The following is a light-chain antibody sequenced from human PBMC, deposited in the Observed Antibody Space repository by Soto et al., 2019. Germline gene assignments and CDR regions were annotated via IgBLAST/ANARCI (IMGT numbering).Light chain of an antibody. Sequence: QSALTQPASVSGSPGQSITISCTGTSSDVGGYDVVSWYQQHPGKAPKLMIYEVNNRPSGVSNRFSGSKSGNTASLTISGLQAEDEADYYCSSYTTSSTRVFGGGTKLTVL. V-gene: IGLV2-14*01. CDR3: SSYTTSSTRV. CDR2: EVN. CDR1: SSDVGGYDV. J-gene: IGLJ2*01.